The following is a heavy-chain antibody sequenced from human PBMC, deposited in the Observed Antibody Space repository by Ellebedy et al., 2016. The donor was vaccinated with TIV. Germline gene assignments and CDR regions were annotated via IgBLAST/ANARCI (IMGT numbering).Heavy chain of an antibody. V-gene: IGHV1-46*01. J-gene: IGHJ4*02. D-gene: IGHD1-26*01. CDR3: AREGGVYYFDY. CDR1: GGTLSIYA. CDR2: INPSGGGT. Sequence: AASVKVSCKASGGTLSIYAISWVRQAPGQGLEWMGIINPSGGGTGYAQKFQGRVTMTRATSASTVYMELSSLRSEDTAVYYCAREGGVYYFDYWGQGTLVTVSS.